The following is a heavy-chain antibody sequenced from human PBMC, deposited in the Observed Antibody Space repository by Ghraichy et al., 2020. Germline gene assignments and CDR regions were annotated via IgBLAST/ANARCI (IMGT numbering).Heavy chain of an antibody. CDR2: TSYDGSNK. D-gene: IGHD3-22*01. Sequence: GGSLKLSCAASGFTFSRYGMHWVRQAPGNGLEWVAVTSYDGSNKYYADSVKGRFTISRDNSKNTMYLQMNSLRAEDTAVYYCAKERDTSGYYSFRGDYYGMDVWGQGTTVTVSS. J-gene: IGHJ6*02. CDR3: AKERDTSGYYSFRGDYYGMDV. V-gene: IGHV3-30*18. CDR1: GFTFSRYG.